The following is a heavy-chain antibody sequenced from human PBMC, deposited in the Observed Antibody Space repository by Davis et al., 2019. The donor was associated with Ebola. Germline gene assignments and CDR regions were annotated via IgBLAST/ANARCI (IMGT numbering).Heavy chain of an antibody. D-gene: IGHD4-17*01. V-gene: IGHV1-18*01. CDR3: ARKYGDYDYYYYGMDV. CDR1: GYTFTTYI. Sequence: AASVKVSCKASGYTFTTYIISWVRQAPGQGLEWMGWISAYNGDTNYAQKFQGRVTMTTDTSTSTAYMELRSLRSDDTAVYYCARKYGDYDYYYYGMDVWSQGTTVTVSS. CDR2: ISAYNGDT. J-gene: IGHJ6*02.